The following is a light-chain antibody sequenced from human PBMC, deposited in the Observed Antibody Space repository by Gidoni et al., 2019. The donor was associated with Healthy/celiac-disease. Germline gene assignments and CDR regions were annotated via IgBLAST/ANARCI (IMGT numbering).Light chain of an antibody. J-gene: IGLJ2*01. CDR3: QAWDSSTKVV. CDR2: QDS. Sequence: SYELTQPPAVSVAPGQTASITCSGDQLGDKYACWYQQNSGQSPVLVIYQDSKRPSGIPERFSGNNSGNTATLTISGKQAMDEADYCCQAWDSSTKVVFGGGTKLTVL. V-gene: IGLV3-1*01. CDR1: QLGDKY.